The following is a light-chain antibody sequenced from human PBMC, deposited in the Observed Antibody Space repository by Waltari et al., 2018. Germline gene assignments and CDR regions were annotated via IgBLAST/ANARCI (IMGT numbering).Light chain of an antibody. CDR3: QQYYTSLLS. CDR2: WAS. V-gene: IGKV4-1*01. Sequence: DIETTQSPDSLAVSLGERATINCKSGQSLLHSSSNKNHLAWYQHKPWQSPKLLIYWASVREVGVPDRFSGSGSGTDFTLTISGLQAEDVAVYYCQQYYTSLLSFGPGTKVNIK. J-gene: IGKJ3*01. CDR1: QSLLHSSSNKNH.